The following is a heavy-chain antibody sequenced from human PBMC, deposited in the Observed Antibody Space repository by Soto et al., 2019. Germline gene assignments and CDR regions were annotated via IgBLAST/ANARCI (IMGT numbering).Heavy chain of an antibody. J-gene: IGHJ4*02. D-gene: IGHD3-22*01. CDR1: GFTFSSYA. V-gene: IGHV3-30-3*01. CDR3: AASRYYYDSSGYSTTSGPFDY. Sequence: GGSLRLSCAASGFTFSSYAMHWVRQAPGKGLEWVAVISYDGSNKYYADSVKGRFTISRDNSKNTLYLQMNSLRAEDTAVYYCAASRYYYDSSGYSTTSGPFDYWGQGTLVTVS. CDR2: ISYDGSNK.